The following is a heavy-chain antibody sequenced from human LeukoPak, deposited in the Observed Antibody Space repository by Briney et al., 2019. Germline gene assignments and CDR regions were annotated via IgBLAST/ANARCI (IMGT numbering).Heavy chain of an antibody. CDR1: GFTLSNYW. D-gene: IGHD3-9*01. CDR3: ARGIFDEGLD. J-gene: IGHJ4*02. CDR2: INSDGSST. V-gene: IGHV3-74*01. Sequence: GGSLRLSCAPSGFTLSNYWMHWVRQAPGEGPVWVSRINSDGSSTSYADSVKGRFNISRDNAKNALYLQMSSLRPEDTAVYYCARGIFDEGLDWGQGTLVTVSS.